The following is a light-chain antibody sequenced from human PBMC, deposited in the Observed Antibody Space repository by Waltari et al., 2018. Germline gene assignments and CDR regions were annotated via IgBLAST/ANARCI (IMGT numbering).Light chain of an antibody. CDR3: CSYAGSRWV. Sequence: QSALTQPASVSGSPGQSITISCTGTSSDVGTYNLVSWYQLHPGKAPKLIIYESTKRPSGVPDRFSGSKSGSTASLTISGLQAEDEADYYCCSYAGSRWVFGGGTKLTVL. J-gene: IGLJ3*02. V-gene: IGLV2-23*01. CDR1: SSDVGTYNL. CDR2: EST.